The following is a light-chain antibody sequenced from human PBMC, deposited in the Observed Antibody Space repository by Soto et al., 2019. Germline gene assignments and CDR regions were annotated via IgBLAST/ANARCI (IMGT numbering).Light chain of an antibody. CDR2: EVS. CDR3: SSYARTYDYV. V-gene: IGLV2-8*01. J-gene: IGLJ1*01. CDR1: SSDVGGYNY. Sequence: QSALTQPPSASGSPGQSVTISCTGTSSDVGGYNYVSWYQQHPGKAPKLMIYEVSKRPSGVPDRFSGSKSGNTASLTVSGLQAEDEADYYCSSYARTYDYVFGTGTKVTVL.